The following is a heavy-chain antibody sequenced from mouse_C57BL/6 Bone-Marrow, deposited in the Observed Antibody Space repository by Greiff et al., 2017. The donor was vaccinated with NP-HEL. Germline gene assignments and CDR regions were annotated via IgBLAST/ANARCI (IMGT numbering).Heavy chain of an antibody. CDR3: AREEVVASYWYFYV. D-gene: IGHD1-1*01. CDR1: GYTFTSYW. J-gene: IGHJ1*03. Sequence: QVQLQQPGAELVKPGASVKLSCKASGYTFTSYWMQWVKQRPGQGLEWIGEIDPSDSYTNYNQKFKGKATLTVDPSSSPAYMLLSSLTSEDSAVYYCAREEVVASYWYFYVWGTATTVTVSS. CDR2: IDPSDSYT. V-gene: IGHV1-50*01.